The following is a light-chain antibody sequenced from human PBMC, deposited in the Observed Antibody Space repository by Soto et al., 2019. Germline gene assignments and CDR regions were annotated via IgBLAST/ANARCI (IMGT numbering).Light chain of an antibody. CDR1: QSVSSY. Sequence: EIVLTQSPATLSLSPGERATLSCRASQSVSSYLAWYQQKPGQAPRLLIYDASNRATGIPARFSGSGSGTDFTLTISSREPEDVAVDYCQQRSNWPRTFGPGTKMDIK. CDR2: DAS. V-gene: IGKV3-11*01. CDR3: QQRSNWPRT. J-gene: IGKJ3*01.